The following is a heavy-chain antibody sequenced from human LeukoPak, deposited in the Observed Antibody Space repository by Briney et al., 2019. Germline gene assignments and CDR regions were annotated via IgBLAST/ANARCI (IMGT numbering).Heavy chain of an antibody. Sequence: GGSLRLSCAASGFTFSSYAMSWVRQALGKGLEWVSAISGSGGSTYYADSVKGRFTISRDNSKNTLYLQMNSLRAEDTAVYYCAREVVTMVRGVAGYFDYWGQGTLVTVSS. CDR3: AREVVTMVRGVAGYFDY. CDR1: GFTFSSYA. D-gene: IGHD3-10*01. V-gene: IGHV3-23*01. J-gene: IGHJ4*02. CDR2: ISGSGGST.